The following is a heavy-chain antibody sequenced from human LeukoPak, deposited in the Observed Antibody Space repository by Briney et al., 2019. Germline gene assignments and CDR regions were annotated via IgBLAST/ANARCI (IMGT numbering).Heavy chain of an antibody. CDR2: IYYSGST. Sequence: SETLSLTCTVSGGSVSRNNYYWGWIRQPPGKGLEWIGNIYYSGSTYYNPSLKSRVTISVDTSKNQFSLKLSSVTAADTAVYYCARLRRLVRFDYWGQGTLVTVSS. V-gene: IGHV4-39*07. CDR1: GGSVSRNNYY. D-gene: IGHD6-19*01. J-gene: IGHJ4*02. CDR3: ARLRRLVRFDY.